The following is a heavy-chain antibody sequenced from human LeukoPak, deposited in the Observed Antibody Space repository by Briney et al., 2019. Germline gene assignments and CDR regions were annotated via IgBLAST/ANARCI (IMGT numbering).Heavy chain of an antibody. CDR2: IKQDGSEK. CDR1: GFTFSGCW. D-gene: IGHD1-1*01. J-gene: IGHJ4*02. CDR3: AKYLSTGLDY. V-gene: IGHV3-7*01. Sequence: GGSLRLSCAASGFTFSGCWMSWVRQAPGKGLEWVANIKQDGSEKYYVDSVKGRFTISRGNAKNSLYLQMNSLRAEDTALYYCAKYLSTGLDYWGQGTLVTVSS.